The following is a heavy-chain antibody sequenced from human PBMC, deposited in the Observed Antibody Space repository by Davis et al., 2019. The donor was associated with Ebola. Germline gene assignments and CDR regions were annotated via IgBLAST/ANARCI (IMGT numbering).Heavy chain of an antibody. CDR1: GFTFSSYW. CDR3: AKGDSGWSTPIDY. Sequence: LKISCAASGFTFSSYWMHWVRQAPGKGLVWVSCINRDGSTTTYADSVKGRFTISRDNSKNTLYLQMNSLRAEDTAVYYCAKGDSGWSTPIDYWGQGTLVTVSS. J-gene: IGHJ4*02. V-gene: IGHV3-74*03. D-gene: IGHD6-19*01. CDR2: INRDGSTT.